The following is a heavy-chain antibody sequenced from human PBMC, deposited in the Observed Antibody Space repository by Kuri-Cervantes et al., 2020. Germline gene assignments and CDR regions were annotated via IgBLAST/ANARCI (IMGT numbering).Heavy chain of an antibody. Sequence: ASVKVSCKASGYTFTSYAMHWVRQAPGQRLEWMGWINAGNGNTKYSQKFQGRVTITRDTSASTAYMELSSLRSEDTAVYYCARVRHSSGWYGLGYWGQGTLVTVSS. V-gene: IGHV1-3*01. CDR1: GYTFTSYA. D-gene: IGHD6-19*01. CDR2: INAGNGNT. J-gene: IGHJ4*02. CDR3: ARVRHSSGWYGLGY.